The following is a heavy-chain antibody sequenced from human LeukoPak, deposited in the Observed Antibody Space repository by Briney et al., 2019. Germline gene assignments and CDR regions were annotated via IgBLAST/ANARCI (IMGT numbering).Heavy chain of an antibody. J-gene: IGHJ4*02. CDR2: IKQDGSEK. CDR3: ARAPHYDFWSGYDNYFDY. Sequence: GGSLRLSCAASGFTFDDYAMHWVRQAPGKGLEWVANIKQDGSEKYYVDSVKGRFTISRDNAKNSLYLQMNSLRAEDTAVYYCARAPHYDFWSGYDNYFDYWGQGTLVTVSS. CDR1: GFTFDDYA. V-gene: IGHV3-7*01. D-gene: IGHD3-3*01.